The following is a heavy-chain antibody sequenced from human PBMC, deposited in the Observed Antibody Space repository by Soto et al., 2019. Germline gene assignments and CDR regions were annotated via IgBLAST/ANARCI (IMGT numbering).Heavy chain of an antibody. V-gene: IGHV1-18*01. Sequence: QVHLVQSGAEVKKPGASVKVSCKGSGYAFTTYGITGVRQAPGQGLEWMGWISAHNGNTNYAQKLQGRVTVIRDTSTSIAYMELRSLRSDDTAVYYCARGRYGDYWGQGALVTVSS. CDR1: GYAFTTYG. D-gene: IGHD1-1*01. CDR2: ISAHNGNT. J-gene: IGHJ4*02. CDR3: ARGRYGDY.